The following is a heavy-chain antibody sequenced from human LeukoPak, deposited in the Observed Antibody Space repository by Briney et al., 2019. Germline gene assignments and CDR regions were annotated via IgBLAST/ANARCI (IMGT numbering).Heavy chain of an antibody. D-gene: IGHD3-10*01. J-gene: IGHJ6*03. Sequence: SETLSLTCTVSGGSISSGSYYWSWIRQPPGKGLEWIGYIYYSGYTNYNPSLKSRVTISVDTSKNQFSLKLSSVTAADTAVYYCARTTMVRGTYYMDVWGKGTTVTISS. CDR1: GGSISSGSYY. CDR2: IYYSGYT. CDR3: ARTTMVRGTYYMDV. V-gene: IGHV4-61*01.